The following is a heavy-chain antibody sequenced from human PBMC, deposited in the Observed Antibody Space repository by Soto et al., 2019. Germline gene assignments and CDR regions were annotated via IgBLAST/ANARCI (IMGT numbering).Heavy chain of an antibody. Sequence: GGSLRLSCAASGFTFSSYGMHWVRQAPGKGLEWVAVIWYDGSNKYYADSVKGRFTISRDNSKNTLYLQMNSLRAEDTAVYYCARLAPDYYGSGSYLGRSDFDYWGQGTLVTVSS. V-gene: IGHV3-33*01. D-gene: IGHD3-10*01. CDR1: GFTFSSYG. CDR2: IWYDGSNK. CDR3: ARLAPDYYGSGSYLGRSDFDY. J-gene: IGHJ4*02.